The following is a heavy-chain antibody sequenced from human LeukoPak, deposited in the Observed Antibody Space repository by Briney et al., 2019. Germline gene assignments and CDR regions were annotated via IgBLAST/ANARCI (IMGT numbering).Heavy chain of an antibody. Sequence: GGSLRLSCAASGFSFSSYYMSWVRQAPGKGLEWVSVIYSGGSTYYADSVKGRFTVSRDNSKNTLFLQMNSLRAEDTAVYYCTTDSGYGLGGYWSQGTLVTVSS. CDR2: IYSGGST. V-gene: IGHV3-53*01. J-gene: IGHJ4*02. CDR3: TTDSGYGLGGY. CDR1: GFSFSSYY. D-gene: IGHD5-12*01.